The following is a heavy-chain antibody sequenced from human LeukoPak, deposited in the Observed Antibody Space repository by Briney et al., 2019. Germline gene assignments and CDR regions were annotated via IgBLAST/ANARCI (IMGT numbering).Heavy chain of an antibody. J-gene: IGHJ2*01. D-gene: IGHD3-16*01. CDR3: ARGPWGRYWYFDL. CDR1: GGSISSYY. V-gene: IGHV4-59*01. CDR2: IYNSGST. Sequence: PSETLSLTCTVSGGSISSYYWSWIRQPLGKGLEWIGYIYNSGSTNYNPSLKSRVTVSVDTSKNQFSLKLSSVTAADTAVYYCARGPWGRYWYFDLWGRGTLVAVSS.